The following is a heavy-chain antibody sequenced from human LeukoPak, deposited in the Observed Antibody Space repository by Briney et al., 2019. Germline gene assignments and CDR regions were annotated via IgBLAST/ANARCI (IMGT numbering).Heavy chain of an antibody. J-gene: IGHJ4*02. CDR1: GFTFDDYA. V-gene: IGHV3-43*02. Sequence: GGSLRLSCAASGFTFDDYAMHWGRQAPGKGLEWVSLISGDGGSTYYADSVKGRFTISRDNGKNSLYLQMNSLRTEDTALYYCAKDIFRERYFDYWGQGTLVTVSS. D-gene: IGHD3-10*01. CDR3: AKDIFRERYFDY. CDR2: ISGDGGST.